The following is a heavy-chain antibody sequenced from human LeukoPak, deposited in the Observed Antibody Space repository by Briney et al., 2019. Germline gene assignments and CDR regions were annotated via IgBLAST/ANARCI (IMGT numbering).Heavy chain of an antibody. CDR3: AKSGDMLTPWYSFDS. Sequence: PGRSLRLSCAASGFTFSSYAMHWVRQAPGKGLEWVAVISYDGSNKYYADSVKGRFTISRDNSKNTLYLQMNSLRAEDTAVYYCAKSGDMLTPWYSFDSWGQGTLVTVSS. CDR1: GFTFSSYA. D-gene: IGHD2-15*01. V-gene: IGHV3-30*04. J-gene: IGHJ4*02. CDR2: ISYDGSNK.